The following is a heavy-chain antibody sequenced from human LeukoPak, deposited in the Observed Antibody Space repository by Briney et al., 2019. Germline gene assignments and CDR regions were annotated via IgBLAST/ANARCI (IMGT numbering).Heavy chain of an antibody. D-gene: IGHD3-10*01. CDR3: ARVPLLWFGEFPFDP. CDR1: GYTFTSYG. Sequence: GASVKVSCKASGYTFTSYGISWVRQATGQGLEWIGWISAYNDNTNYAQKLQGRVTMTTDTSTSTAYMELRSLRSDDTAVYYCARVPLLWFGEFPFDPWGQGTLVTVSS. CDR2: ISAYNDNT. J-gene: IGHJ5*02. V-gene: IGHV1-18*01.